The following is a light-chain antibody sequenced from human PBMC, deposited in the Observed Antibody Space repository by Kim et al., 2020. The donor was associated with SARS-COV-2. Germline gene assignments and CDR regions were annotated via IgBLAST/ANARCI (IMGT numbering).Light chain of an antibody. CDR2: GNN. CDR3: QSYDSRLSGYWV. J-gene: IGLJ3*02. CDR1: RSNIGAGYD. Sequence: ITISCTGSRSNIGAGYDVDWYQQLPGTAPKLLIYGNNNRPSGVPDRFSGSKSGTLASLAITGLQAEDEADYYCQSYDSRLSGYWVFGGGTKLTVL. V-gene: IGLV1-40*01.